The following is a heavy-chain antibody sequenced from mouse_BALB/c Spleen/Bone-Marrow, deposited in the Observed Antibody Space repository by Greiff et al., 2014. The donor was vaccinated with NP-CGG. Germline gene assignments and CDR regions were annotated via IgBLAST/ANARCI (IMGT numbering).Heavy chain of an antibody. Sequence: QVQLKDSGAELVKPGASVKLSCKASGYTFTSYWMHWVKQRPGQGLEWIGEINPSNGRTNYNEKFKSKATLTVDKSSSTAYMQLSSLTSEDSAVYYCARSYGNYYAMDYWGQGTSVTVSS. CDR3: ARSYGNYYAMDY. CDR1: GYTFTSYW. J-gene: IGHJ4*01. V-gene: IGHV1S81*02. CDR2: INPSNGRT. D-gene: IGHD2-1*01.